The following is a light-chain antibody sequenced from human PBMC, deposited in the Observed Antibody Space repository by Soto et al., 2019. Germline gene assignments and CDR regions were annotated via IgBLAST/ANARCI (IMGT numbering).Light chain of an antibody. J-gene: IGLJ2*01. V-gene: IGLV2-14*01. CDR3: SSYTSSSTVV. CDR2: EVS. CDR1: SSDVGGYNY. Sequence: QSVLTQPASVSGSPGQSTTISCTGTSSDVGGYNYVSWYQQHPGKAPKVMIYEVSNRPSGVSNRFSGSKSGNTASLTISGLQAEDEADYYCSSYTSSSTVVFGGGTKLTVL.